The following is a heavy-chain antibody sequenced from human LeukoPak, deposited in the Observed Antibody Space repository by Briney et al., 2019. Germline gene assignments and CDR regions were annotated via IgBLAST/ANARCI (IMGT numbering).Heavy chain of an antibody. J-gene: IGHJ6*03. Sequence: SETLSLTCTVSGDSFSYFYWSWIRQPPRKGLEWIGYIYNSGSTNYNPSLKSRVTISVDTSKNQFSLKLSSVTAADTAVYYCARDLRGYCSGGSCQDYYYYYYMDVWGKGTTVTISS. V-gene: IGHV4-59*01. CDR1: GDSFSYFY. CDR3: ARDLRGYCSGGSCQDYYYYYYMDV. CDR2: IYNSGST. D-gene: IGHD2-15*01.